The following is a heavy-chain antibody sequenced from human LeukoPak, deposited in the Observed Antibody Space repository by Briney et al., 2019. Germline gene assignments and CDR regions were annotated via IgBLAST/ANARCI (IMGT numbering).Heavy chain of an antibody. CDR2: IHHGGST. CDR1: GGSIISSNW. D-gene: IGHD3-10*01. CDR3: ARAVRGLGDAFDI. J-gene: IGHJ3*02. Sequence: SETLSLTCAVSGGSIISSNWWSWVRQPPGKGLEWIGEIHHGGSTNYNPSLKSRLTISVDKSKNQFSLKLSSVTAADTAVYYCARAVRGLGDAFDIWGQGTMVTVSS. V-gene: IGHV4-4*02.